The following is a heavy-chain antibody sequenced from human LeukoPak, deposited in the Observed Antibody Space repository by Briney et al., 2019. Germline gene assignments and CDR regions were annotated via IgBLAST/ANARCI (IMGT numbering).Heavy chain of an antibody. CDR1: GGSISSGDYY. Sequence: SQTLSLTCTVSGGSISSGDYYWSWIRQHPGKGLEWIGYIYYSGSTYYNPSLKSRVTISVDTSRNQFSLKLSSVTAADTAVYYCARERGIYCSGGSCPGGWFDPWGQGTLVTVSS. J-gene: IGHJ5*02. CDR3: ARERGIYCSGGSCPGGWFDP. D-gene: IGHD2-15*01. CDR2: IYYSGST. V-gene: IGHV4-31*03.